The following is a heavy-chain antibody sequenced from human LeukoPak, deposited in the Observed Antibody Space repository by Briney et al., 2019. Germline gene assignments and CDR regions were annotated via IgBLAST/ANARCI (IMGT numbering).Heavy chain of an antibody. D-gene: IGHD6-13*01. CDR2: IYPGDSDT. V-gene: IGHV5-51*01. CDR3: ARHRMAAAAYDAFDI. CDR1: GYNFARYW. Sequence: GESLKISCKASGYNFARYWIGWVRQMPGKGLEWMGIIYPGDSDTRYSLSFQGQVTISADKSISTAYLQWSSLKASDTAMYYCARHRMAAAAYDAFDIWGQGTMVTVSS. J-gene: IGHJ3*02.